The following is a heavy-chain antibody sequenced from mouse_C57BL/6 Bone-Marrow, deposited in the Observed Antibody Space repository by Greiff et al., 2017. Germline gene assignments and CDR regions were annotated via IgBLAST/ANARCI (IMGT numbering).Heavy chain of an antibody. CDR3: ASHQAWFAY. V-gene: IGHV5-12*01. CDR2: ISNGGGST. J-gene: IGHJ3*01. CDR1: GFTFSDYY. Sequence: EVMLVESGGGLVQPGGSLKLSCAASGFTFSDYYMYWVRQTPEKRLEWVAYISNGGGSTYYPDTVKGRFTISRDNAKNTLYLQMSRLKSEDTAMYYCASHQAWFAYWGQGTLVTVSA.